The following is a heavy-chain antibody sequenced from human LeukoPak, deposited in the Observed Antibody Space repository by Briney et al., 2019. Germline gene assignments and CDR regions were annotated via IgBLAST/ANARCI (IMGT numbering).Heavy chain of an antibody. CDR3: ARDPPFDI. CDR2: ISYDGSNK. Sequence: GGSLRLSCAASGFTFSSYAMHWVRRAPGKGLEWVAVISYDGSNKYYADCVKGRFTISRDNSKNTLYLQMNSLRAEDTAVYYCARDPPFDIWGQGTMVTVSS. CDR1: GFTFSSYA. J-gene: IGHJ3*02. V-gene: IGHV3-30*01.